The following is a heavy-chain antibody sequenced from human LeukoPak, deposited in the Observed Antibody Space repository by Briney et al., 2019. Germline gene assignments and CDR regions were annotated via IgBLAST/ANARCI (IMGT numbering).Heavy chain of an antibody. CDR2: IFYSGST. V-gene: IGHV4-59*01. J-gene: IGHJ4*02. D-gene: IGHD1-1*01. Sequence: SETLSLTCSVSGGSISTYYWSWIRQPPGKGLESIGYIFYSGSTNYNPSLKSRVTISVDTSKNQFSLNLSSVTAADTAVYYCATSTLRFATNFDYWGQGTLVTVSS. CDR3: ATSTLRFATNFDY. CDR1: GGSISTYY.